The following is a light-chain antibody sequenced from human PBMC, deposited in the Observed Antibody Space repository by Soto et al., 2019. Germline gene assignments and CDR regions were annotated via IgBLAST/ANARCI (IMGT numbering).Light chain of an antibody. Sequence: EIVLTQSPGTLSLSPGERVTLSCRASQSVSSSYLAWYQQKPGQAPRLLIYGASSRATGIPHRFSGSGSGTDFTLTIGRLEPEDFAVYYCQQYGSSFSYTFGQGTKLEVK. CDR1: QSVSSSY. CDR3: QQYGSSFSYT. J-gene: IGKJ2*01. CDR2: GAS. V-gene: IGKV3-20*01.